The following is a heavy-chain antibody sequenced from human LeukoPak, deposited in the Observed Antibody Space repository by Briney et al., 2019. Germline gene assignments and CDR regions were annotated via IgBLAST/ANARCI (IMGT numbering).Heavy chain of an antibody. CDR3: ARDLPYDYVWGSYPSGFDP. CDR1: GGTFSSYA. CDR2: ISAYNGNT. D-gene: IGHD3-16*01. J-gene: IGHJ5*02. Sequence: ASVKVSCKASGGTFSSYAISWVRQAPGQGLEWMGWISAYNGNTNYAQKLQGRVTMTTDTSTSTAYMELRSLRSDDTAVYYCARDLPYDYVWGSYPSGFDPWGQGTLVTVSS. V-gene: IGHV1-18*01.